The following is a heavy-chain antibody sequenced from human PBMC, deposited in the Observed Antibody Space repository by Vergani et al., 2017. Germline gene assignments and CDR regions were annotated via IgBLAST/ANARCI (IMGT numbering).Heavy chain of an antibody. CDR1: GFTFDDYA. D-gene: IGHD4-17*01. CDR2: INWNSDSI. V-gene: IGHV3-9*01. J-gene: IGHJ5*02. Sequence: EVQLVESGGGVVRPGGSLRLSCAASGFTFDDYAMHWVRQAPGKGLEWVSGINWNSDSIAYADSVKGRFTISRDNAKNSLYLQMNSLRAEDTALYYCARDLGRGTTVLEADPWGQGTLVTVSS. CDR3: ARDLGRGTTVLEADP.